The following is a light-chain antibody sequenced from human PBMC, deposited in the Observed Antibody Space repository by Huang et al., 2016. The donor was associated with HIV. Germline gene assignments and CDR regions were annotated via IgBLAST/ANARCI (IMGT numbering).Light chain of an antibody. V-gene: IGKV3-15*01. J-gene: IGKJ4*01. CDR1: QSISKK. Sequence: EIVMTQSPVTLSVSPGGSVPLSCRASQSISKKLSWYQQNTGQAPRRLSYGASARATGIPARFSGSGSGTDFSLTISSLQSEDVAVYYCQHYNNWPPLTFGGGTKVEIK. CDR2: GAS. CDR3: QHYNNWPPLT.